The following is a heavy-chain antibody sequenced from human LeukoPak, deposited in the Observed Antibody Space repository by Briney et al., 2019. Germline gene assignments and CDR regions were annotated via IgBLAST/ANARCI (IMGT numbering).Heavy chain of an antibody. Sequence: ASVKVSCKASGYTFTGYYMHWGRQAPGQGLEWMGWINPNGGGTNYAQKFQGRVTLTRDTSISTAYMYLSRLRSDDTAVYYCAITLGPTTSDYWGQGTLVTVSS. CDR3: AITLGPTTSDY. V-gene: IGHV1-2*02. J-gene: IGHJ4*02. D-gene: IGHD1-26*01. CDR1: GYTFTGYY. CDR2: INPNGGGT.